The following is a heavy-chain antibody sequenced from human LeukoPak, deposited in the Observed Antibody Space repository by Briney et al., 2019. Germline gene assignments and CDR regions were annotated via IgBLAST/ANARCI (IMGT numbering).Heavy chain of an antibody. V-gene: IGHV3-48*04. D-gene: IGHD7-27*01. CDR3: VKDGAHWDLDY. CDR2: ISSSSSTI. Sequence: GGSLRLCCAASGFTFSSYSMNWVRQAPGKGLEWVSYISSSSSTIYYADSVKGRFTISRDNSKNTVHLQMNSLRAEDTSMYYCVKDGAHWDLDYWGQGTLVTVSS. CDR1: GFTFSSYS. J-gene: IGHJ4*02.